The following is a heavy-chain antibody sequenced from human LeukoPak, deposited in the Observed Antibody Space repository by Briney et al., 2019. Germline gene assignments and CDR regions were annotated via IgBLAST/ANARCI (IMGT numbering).Heavy chain of an antibody. CDR1: VYTFTEYY. CDR2: INPNSGGT. D-gene: IGHD1-14*01. J-gene: IGHJ4*02. Sequence: ASVKASCTASVYTFTEYYMQWVRQAPGQELEWMGWINPNSGGTNYAQKFQGRVTMTRDTSISTAYMELSGLRSDDTAMYYCARGGRSTWTKPYYFDSRGQGTLVTVSS. CDR3: ARGGRSTWTKPYYFDS. V-gene: IGHV1-2*02.